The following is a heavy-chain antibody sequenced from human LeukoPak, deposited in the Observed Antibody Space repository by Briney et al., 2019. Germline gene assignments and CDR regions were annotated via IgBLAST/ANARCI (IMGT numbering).Heavy chain of an antibody. V-gene: IGHV3-23*01. CDR1: GFTFSSYA. J-gene: IGHJ1*01. CDR2: ISGSGGST. CDR3: ANSPPVTVTSEYFQH. D-gene: IGHD1-20*01. Sequence: PGGSLRLSCAASGFTFSSYAMSWVRQAPGKGLEWVSAISGSGGSTYYADSVKGRFTISRDNSKNTLYLQMNSLRAEDTAVYYCANSPPVTVTSEYFQHWGQGTLVTVSS.